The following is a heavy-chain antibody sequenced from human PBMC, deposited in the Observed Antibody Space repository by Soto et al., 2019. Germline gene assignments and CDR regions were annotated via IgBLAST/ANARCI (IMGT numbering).Heavy chain of an antibody. D-gene: IGHD3-10*01. CDR2: IWKDGSNE. CDR3: VRDAADSGYAFDI. V-gene: IGHV3-33*01. Sequence: QLVESGGGVVQPGRSLRLSCAASGFTFSRDAMHWVRQAPGKGLEWVAFIWKDGSNEYYADSVKGRAIISRDNSENTVYLQMNSLRGEDTAVYFCVRDAADSGYAFDIWGQGTMVTVSS. CDR1: GFTFSRDA. J-gene: IGHJ3*02.